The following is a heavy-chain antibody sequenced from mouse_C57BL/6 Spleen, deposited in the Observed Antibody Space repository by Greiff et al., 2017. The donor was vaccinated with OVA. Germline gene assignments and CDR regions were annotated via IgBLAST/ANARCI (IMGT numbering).Heavy chain of an antibody. J-gene: IGHJ2*01. V-gene: IGHV1-9*01. CDR3: AGPSTTVPDYFDD. CDR2: ILPGSGST. CDR1: GYTFTGYW. D-gene: IGHD2-1*01. Sequence: QVQLKQSGAELMKPGASVKLSCKATGYTFTGYWIEWVKQRPGHGLEWIGEILPGSGSTNYNEKFKGKATFTADTSSNTAYMQLSSLTTEDAAIYYGAGPSTTVPDYFDDWGQGTTLTVSS.